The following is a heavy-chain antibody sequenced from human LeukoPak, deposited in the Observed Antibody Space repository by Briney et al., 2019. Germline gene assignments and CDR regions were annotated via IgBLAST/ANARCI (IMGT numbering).Heavy chain of an antibody. CDR3: ARSGSYFLPLDY. V-gene: IGHV5-51*01. J-gene: IGHJ4*02. CDR1: GYSFTNYW. Sequence: GESLKISCKGSGYSFTNYWIAWVRRMPGKGLEWMGIIYPGDSDTRYSPSFQGQVTISADKSISTAYLQWSSLKASDTAIYYCARSGSYFLPLDYWGQGTLVTVSS. CDR2: IYPGDSDT. D-gene: IGHD1-26*01.